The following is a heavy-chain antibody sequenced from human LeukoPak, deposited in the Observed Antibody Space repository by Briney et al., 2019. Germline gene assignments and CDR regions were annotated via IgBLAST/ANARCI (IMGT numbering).Heavy chain of an antibody. J-gene: IGHJ4*02. CDR2: ISSSSSYI. V-gene: IGHV3-21*04. CDR3: ARGTPNTAPFDY. D-gene: IGHD6-25*01. CDR1: GFTFSSYS. Sequence: GGSLRLSCAASGFTFSSYSMNWVRQAPGKGLEWVSSISSSSSYIYYADSVKGRFTISRDNSKNTLYLQMNSLRAEDTAVYYCARGTPNTAPFDYWGQGTLVTVSS.